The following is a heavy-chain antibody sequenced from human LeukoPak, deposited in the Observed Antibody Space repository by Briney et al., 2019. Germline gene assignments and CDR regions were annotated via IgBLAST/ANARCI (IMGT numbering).Heavy chain of an antibody. V-gene: IGHV3-13*01. J-gene: IGHJ4*02. CDR2: IGTAGDT. CDR3: TSSPAYSSSWEAIDN. Sequence: SGGSLRLSCAASGFIFSNYDMHWVRQAAGKGLEWVSAIGTAGDTYYSASVRGRFTISRENARNSLFLQMSGLSAGDTAVYYCTSSPAYSSSWEAIDNWGQGTLVTVSS. CDR1: GFIFSNYD. D-gene: IGHD6-13*01.